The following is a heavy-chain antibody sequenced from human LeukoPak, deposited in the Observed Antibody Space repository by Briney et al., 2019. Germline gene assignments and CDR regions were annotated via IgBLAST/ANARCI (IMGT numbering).Heavy chain of an antibody. Sequence: GGSLRLSCAASGFTFTGSAIHWIRQAPGKGLEWVSYISSSGSTIYYADSVKGRFTISRDNAKNSLYLQMNSLRAEDTAVYYCARVFRSGHYDFWSGYYLDYWGQGTLVTVSS. CDR3: ARVFRSGHYDFWSGYYLDY. V-gene: IGHV3-11*01. CDR1: GFTFTGSA. J-gene: IGHJ4*02. D-gene: IGHD3-3*01. CDR2: ISSSGSTI.